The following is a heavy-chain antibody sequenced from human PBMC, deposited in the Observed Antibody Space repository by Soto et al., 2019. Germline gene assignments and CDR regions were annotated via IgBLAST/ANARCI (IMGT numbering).Heavy chain of an antibody. CDR2: TNPSGGST. Sequence: GASVKVSCKASGYTFTSYYMHWVRQAPGQGLEWMGITNPSGGSTSYAQKFQGRVTMTRDTSTSTVYMELSSLRSEDTAVYYCARGGEVLRFLEWSQAGAFDIWGQGTMVTVSS. D-gene: IGHD3-3*01. J-gene: IGHJ3*02. CDR3: ARGGEVLRFLEWSQAGAFDI. V-gene: IGHV1-46*01. CDR1: GYTFTSYY.